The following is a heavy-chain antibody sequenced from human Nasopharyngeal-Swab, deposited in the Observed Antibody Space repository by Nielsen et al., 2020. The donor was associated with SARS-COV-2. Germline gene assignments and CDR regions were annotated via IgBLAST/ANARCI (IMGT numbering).Heavy chain of an antibody. D-gene: IGHD3-3*02. CDR2: IYYSGST. Sequence: SETLSLTCTVSGGSISSSSYYWGWIRQPPRKGLEWIGSIYYSGSTYYNPSLKSRVTISVDTSKNQFSLKLSSVTAADTAVYYCARPSRHFWSGQDPWFDPWGQGTLATVSS. V-gene: IGHV4-39*01. J-gene: IGHJ5*02. CDR3: ARPSRHFWSGQDPWFDP. CDR1: GGSISSSSYY.